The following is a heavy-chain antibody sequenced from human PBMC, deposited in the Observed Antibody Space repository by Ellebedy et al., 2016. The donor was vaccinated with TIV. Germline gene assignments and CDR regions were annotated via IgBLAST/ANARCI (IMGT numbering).Heavy chain of an antibody. CDR3: ARGARGVGDWFDP. CDR2: ISGSGNST. D-gene: IGHD1-26*01. V-gene: IGHV3-23*01. CDR1: GFTFSSSW. J-gene: IGHJ5*02. Sequence: GGSLRLXXVASGFTFSSSWMSWVRQAPGKGLEWVSAISGSGNSTYYADSVKGRFTISRDNSKNTLYLQMNGLRAEDTAVYYCARGARGVGDWFDPWGQGTLVTVSS.